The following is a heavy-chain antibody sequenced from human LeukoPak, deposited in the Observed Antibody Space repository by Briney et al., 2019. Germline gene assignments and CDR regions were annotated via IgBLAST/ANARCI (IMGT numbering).Heavy chain of an antibody. J-gene: IGHJ3*02. V-gene: IGHV3-23*01. Sequence: PGGSLRLSCAASGFTFSSYAMSWVRQAPGKGREWVSVISGSGGSTYYADSVKGRFTISRDNSKNTLYLQMNSLRAEDTAVYYCQRETDAFDIWGQGTMVTVSS. CDR3: QRETDAFDI. D-gene: IGHD1-26*01. CDR1: GFTFSSYA. CDR2: ISGSGGST.